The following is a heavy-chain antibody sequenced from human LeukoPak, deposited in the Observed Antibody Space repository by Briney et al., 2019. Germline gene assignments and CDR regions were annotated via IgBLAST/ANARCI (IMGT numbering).Heavy chain of an antibody. CDR1: GFTFSIYV. CDR2: IIGNSAAI. D-gene: IGHD5-12*01. J-gene: IGHJ4*02. Sequence: PGGSLRLSCAASGFTFSIYVMNWVRQAPGKGLEWVSVIIGNSAAIYYADSVRGRFTISRDNSKNTLYLQMNSLRAEDTATYYCVKDRKPDSRYNFDYWGQGTLVTVSS. V-gene: IGHV3-23*01. CDR3: VKDRKPDSRYNFDY.